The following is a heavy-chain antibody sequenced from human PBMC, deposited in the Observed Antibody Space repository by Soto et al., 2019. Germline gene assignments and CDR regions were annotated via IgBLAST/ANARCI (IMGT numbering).Heavy chain of an antibody. CDR2: IYYSGST. CDR1: GGSISSSSYY. Sequence: QLQLQESGPGLVKPSETLSLTCTVSGGSISSSSYYWGWIRQPPGKGLEWIGSIYYSGSTYYNPSLKSRVNISVDTSKNQFSLKLSSVTAADTAVYYCARGYCSGGSCFRRRGPYNWFDPWGQGTLVTVSS. D-gene: IGHD2-15*01. CDR3: ARGYCSGGSCFRRRGPYNWFDP. J-gene: IGHJ5*02. V-gene: IGHV4-39*01.